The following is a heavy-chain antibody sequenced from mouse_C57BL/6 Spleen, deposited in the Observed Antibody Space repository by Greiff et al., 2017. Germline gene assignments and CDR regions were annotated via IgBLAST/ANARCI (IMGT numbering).Heavy chain of an antibody. CDR1: GYAFSSSW. CDR2: IYPGDGDT. Sequence: QVQLQQSGPELVKPGASVTISCKASGYAFSSSWMNWVKQRPGKGLEWIGRIYPGDGDTNYNGKFKGKATLTADKSSSTAYMQLSSLTSVDSAVYFCARSPIPSPFDYWGQGTTLTVSS. CDR3: ARSPIPSPFDY. J-gene: IGHJ2*01. V-gene: IGHV1-82*01.